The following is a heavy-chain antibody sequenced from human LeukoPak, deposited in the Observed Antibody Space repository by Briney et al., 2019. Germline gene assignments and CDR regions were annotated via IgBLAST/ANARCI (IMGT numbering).Heavy chain of an antibody. J-gene: IGHJ3*01. V-gene: IGHV3-64D*06. D-gene: IGHD2-15*01. CDR2: ISSNGDNT. CDR1: GFPFNTCA. CDR3: TRDSALLGVAFDL. Sequence: GGSLRLSCSASGFPFNTCAVHWVRQAPGKGLEYVAGISSNGDNTDFADSAKGRFTISRDNSKSTLFLQMNSLRAEDTAVYFCTRDSALLGVAFDLWGQGTVVTVSS.